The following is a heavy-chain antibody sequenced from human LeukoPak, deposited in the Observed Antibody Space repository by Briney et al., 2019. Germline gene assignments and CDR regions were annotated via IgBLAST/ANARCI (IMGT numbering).Heavy chain of an antibody. CDR3: AKVSYYGSSGQSNHYYYMDV. D-gene: IGHD3-22*01. CDR2: ISGSGGST. J-gene: IGHJ6*03. V-gene: IGHV3-23*01. CDR1: GFTFSSYA. Sequence: PGGSLRLSCAASGFTFSSYAMSWVRQAPGKGLEWVSAISGSGGSTYYADSVKGRFTISRDNSKNTLYLQMNSLRAEDTAVYYCAKVSYYGSSGQSNHYYYMDVWGKGTTVTVSS.